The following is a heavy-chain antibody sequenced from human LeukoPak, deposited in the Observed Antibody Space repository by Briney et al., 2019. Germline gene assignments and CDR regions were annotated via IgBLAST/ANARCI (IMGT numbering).Heavy chain of an antibody. CDR3: PRVVAARIYQFDH. CDR1: VDSITSTGSY. J-gene: IGHJ4*02. V-gene: IGHV4-31*03. D-gene: IGHD2-15*01. CDR2: IYNAGST. Sequence: SETLSLTCTVPVDSITSTGSYCTWVRQYPGKGLEWIGYIYNAGSTYYNPSLKSRVTTSLDTSKNHFSLRLSSVTAPDTVVHYCPRVVAARIYQFDHWGQGTLVTVSS.